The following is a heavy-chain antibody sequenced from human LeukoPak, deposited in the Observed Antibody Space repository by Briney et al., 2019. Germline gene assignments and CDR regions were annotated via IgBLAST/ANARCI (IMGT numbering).Heavy chain of an antibody. V-gene: IGHV3-15*01. CDR1: GFSFNNAW. D-gene: IGHD6-19*01. J-gene: IGHJ6*03. Sequence: GGSLRLSCAASGFSFNNAWMCWVRQAPGKGLEWVGRIKSKFDGGTSDYAAPVKGRLTISRDDSKNTLYLQINSLKTEDTAVYYCTTDSLGWAENYYYYYMDVWGKGTTVTVSS. CDR3: TTDSLGWAENYYYYYMDV. CDR2: IKSKFDGGTS.